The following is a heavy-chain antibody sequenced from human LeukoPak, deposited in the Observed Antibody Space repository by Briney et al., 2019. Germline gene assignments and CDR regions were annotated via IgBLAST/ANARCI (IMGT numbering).Heavy chain of an antibody. CDR2: MYHTGST. Sequence: PSETLSLTCTVSGYSMSSGYYWGWIRQPPERGLEWIGSMYHTGSTYYNPSLKSRVTISVDKSKNQFSLKLSSVTAADTAVYYCARDLSLSSSSLGYWGQGTLVTVSS. CDR1: GYSMSSGYY. CDR3: ARDLSLSSSSLGY. D-gene: IGHD6-6*01. J-gene: IGHJ4*02. V-gene: IGHV4-38-2*02.